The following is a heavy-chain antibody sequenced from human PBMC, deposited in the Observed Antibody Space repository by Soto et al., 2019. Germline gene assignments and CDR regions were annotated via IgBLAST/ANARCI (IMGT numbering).Heavy chain of an antibody. J-gene: IGHJ3*02. CDR1: GFTFSSYA. Sequence: GGSLRLSCAASGFTFSSYAMSWVRQAPGKGLEWVSAISGSGGSTYYADSVKGRFTISRVNSKNTLYLQMNSLRAEDTAVYYCAKDDQYLTGYCSGGSCYSHAFDIWGQGTMVTVSS. V-gene: IGHV3-23*01. CDR2: ISGSGGST. D-gene: IGHD2-15*01. CDR3: AKDDQYLTGYCSGGSCYSHAFDI.